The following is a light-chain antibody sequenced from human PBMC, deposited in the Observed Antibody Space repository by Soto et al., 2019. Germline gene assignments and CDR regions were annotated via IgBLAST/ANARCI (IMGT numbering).Light chain of an antibody. Sequence: IVLTQSPATLSLSPGERATLSCRASPGVSRYLAWYQQKPGQAPRPLIYDASNRATGIPARFSGSGPGTDFTLPISSLEPEDFAVYYCQQRSNWRRLTFGGGTKVEIK. CDR1: PGVSRY. CDR2: DAS. V-gene: IGKV3D-11*01. J-gene: IGKJ4*01. CDR3: QQRSNWRRLT.